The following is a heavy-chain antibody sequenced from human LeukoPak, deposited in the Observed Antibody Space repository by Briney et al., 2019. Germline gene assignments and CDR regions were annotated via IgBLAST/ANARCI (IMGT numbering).Heavy chain of an antibody. J-gene: IGHJ4*01. D-gene: IGHD2/OR15-2a*01. CDR2: ISGSSKTI. CDR3: ARDSGNYIDY. V-gene: IGHV3-48*02. Sequence: GGSLRLSCAASGFTFSFYVMSWVRQAPGKGLQWVSFISGSSKTIYYGDSVKGRFTISRDNAKNSLYLQMNGLRDEDAALYFCARDSGNYIDYWGQGTQVVVSS. CDR1: GFTFSFYV.